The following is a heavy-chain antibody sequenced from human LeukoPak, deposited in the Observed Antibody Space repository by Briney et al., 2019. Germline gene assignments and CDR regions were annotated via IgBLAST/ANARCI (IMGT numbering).Heavy chain of an antibody. J-gene: IGHJ6*03. CDR3: ARDRKYYHHMDV. CDR1: GFTVSSNY. Sequence: PGGSLRLSCAASGFTVSSNYMSWVRQPPGKGLEWIGSIYHSGSTYYNPSLKSRVTISVDTSKNQFSLRLSSLTAADTALYYCARDRKYYHHMDVWGKGTTVTVSS. CDR2: IYHSGST. V-gene: IGHV4-59*02. D-gene: IGHD1-14*01.